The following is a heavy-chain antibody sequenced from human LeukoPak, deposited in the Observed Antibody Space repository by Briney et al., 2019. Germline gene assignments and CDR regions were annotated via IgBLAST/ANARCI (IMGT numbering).Heavy chain of an antibody. J-gene: IGHJ6*03. V-gene: IGHV4-34*01. CDR2: INHSGST. CDR3: ARHERSYYYFMDV. D-gene: IGHD3-10*01. CDR1: GGSFSGYY. Sequence: SETLSLTCAVYGGSFSGYYWTWIRQPPGKGLEWIGEINHSGSTNNNPSLKSRVTISVDTSKNQFSLKLSSVTAADTAVYYCARHERSYYYFMDVWGKGTTVTISS.